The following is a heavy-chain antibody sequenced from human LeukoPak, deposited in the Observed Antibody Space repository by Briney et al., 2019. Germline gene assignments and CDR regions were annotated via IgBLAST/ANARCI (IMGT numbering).Heavy chain of an antibody. V-gene: IGHV1-18*01. Sequence: GASVKVSCKASGYTFTSYGISWVRQAPGQGLEWMGWISAYNGNTNYAQNLQGRVTMTTDTSTITAYMELRSLRSDDTAVYYCASLQLWSGEDVYGMDVWGQGTTVTVSS. D-gene: IGHD5-18*01. CDR1: GYTFTSYG. J-gene: IGHJ6*02. CDR2: ISAYNGNT. CDR3: ASLQLWSGEDVYGMDV.